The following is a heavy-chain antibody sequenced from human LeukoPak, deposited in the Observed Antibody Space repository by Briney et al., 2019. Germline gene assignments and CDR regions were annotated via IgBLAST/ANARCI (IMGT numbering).Heavy chain of an antibody. CDR3: AREDSESYYYYYYMDV. D-gene: IGHD1-26*01. Sequence: GASVKVSCKASGYTFTGYYMHWVRQAPGQGLEWMGRINPNSGGTNYAQKFQGRVTMTRDTSISTAYMELSRLRSDDTAVYYCAREDSESYYYYYYMDVWGKGTTVTVSS. V-gene: IGHV1-2*06. J-gene: IGHJ6*03. CDR2: INPNSGGT. CDR1: GYTFTGYY.